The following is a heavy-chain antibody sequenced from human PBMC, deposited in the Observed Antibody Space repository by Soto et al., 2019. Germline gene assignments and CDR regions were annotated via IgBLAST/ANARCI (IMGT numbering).Heavy chain of an antibody. Sequence: QVQLQDSGPGLVKPSQTLSLTCTVSGGFISSGDYYWNWIRQHPGKGLEWIGYIYYSGSTYYNPFLKSRVTISVDTAKNQFSLTLSSGTAADTAVYYCARWWSGSRQGFDPWCQGTLVTVSS. D-gene: IGHD3-3*01. J-gene: IGHJ5*02. CDR3: ARWWSGSRQGFDP. CDR2: IYYSGST. V-gene: IGHV4-31*03. CDR1: GGFISSGDYY.